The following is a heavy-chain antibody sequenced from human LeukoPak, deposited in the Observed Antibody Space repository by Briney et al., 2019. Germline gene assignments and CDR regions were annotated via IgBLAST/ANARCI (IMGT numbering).Heavy chain of an antibody. CDR3: ARSYDSSAYDLDY. CDR1: GGPISSYY. J-gene: IGHJ4*02. Sequence: SETLSLLRSVFGGPISSYYWSLIAQPPGEGLEWIGYIYSTGSTDYNPSLKSRVTISVDTSKNQFSLKLTSVTAADTAVYYCARSYDSSAYDLDYWGQGTLVTVSS. CDR2: IYSTGST. V-gene: IGHV4-59*01. D-gene: IGHD3-22*01.